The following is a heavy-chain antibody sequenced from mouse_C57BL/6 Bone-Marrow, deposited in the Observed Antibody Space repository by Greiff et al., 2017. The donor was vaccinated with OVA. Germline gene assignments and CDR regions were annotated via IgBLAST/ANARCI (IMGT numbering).Heavy chain of an antibody. Sequence: EVKVVESGGDLVKPGGSLKLSCAASGFTFSSYGMSWVRQTPDKRLEWVATISSGGSYTYYPDSVKGRFTISRDTAKNTLYLQMSSLKTEDTAMYYCARPEYYGSSYPWFAYWGQGTLVTVSA. D-gene: IGHD1-1*01. CDR3: ARPEYYGSSYPWFAY. CDR1: GFTFSSYG. J-gene: IGHJ3*01. V-gene: IGHV5-6*01. CDR2: ISSGGSYT.